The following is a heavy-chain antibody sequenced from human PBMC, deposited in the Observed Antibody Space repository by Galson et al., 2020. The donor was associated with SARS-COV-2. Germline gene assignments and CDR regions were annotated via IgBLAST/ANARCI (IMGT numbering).Heavy chain of an antibody. Sequence: GGSLRLSCAASGFTFSSYEMNWVRQAPGKGLEWVSYISSSGSTIYYADSVKGRFTISRDNAKNSLYLQMNSLRAEDTAVYYCARVYYYDHPTPPNWGQGTLVTVSS. V-gene: IGHV3-48*03. CDR2: ISSSGSTI. CDR3: ARVYYYDHPTPPN. J-gene: IGHJ4*02. D-gene: IGHD3-22*01. CDR1: GFTFSSYE.